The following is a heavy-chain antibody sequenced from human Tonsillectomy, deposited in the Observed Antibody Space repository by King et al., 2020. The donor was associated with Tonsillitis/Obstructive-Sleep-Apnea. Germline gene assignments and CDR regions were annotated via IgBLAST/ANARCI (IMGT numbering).Heavy chain of an antibody. CDR3: ARGSQGYCSGGSCPGYFQH. CDR1: GGSVNSGGYY. Sequence: VQLQESGPGLVKPSETLSLTCTVSGGSVNSGGYYWSWIRQPPGKGLEWIGYIYYSGSTNYNPSLKSRVTISLDTSKNQFSLKLSSVTAADTAVYYCARGSQGYCSGGSCPGYFQHWGQGTLVTVSS. V-gene: IGHV4-61*08. J-gene: IGHJ1*01. D-gene: IGHD2-15*01. CDR2: IYYSGST.